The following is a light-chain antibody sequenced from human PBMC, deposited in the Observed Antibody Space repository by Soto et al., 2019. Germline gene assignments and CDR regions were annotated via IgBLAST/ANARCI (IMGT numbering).Light chain of an antibody. CDR1: QSLLHSSGYNY. V-gene: IGKV2-28*01. J-gene: IGKJ2*01. CDR3: IQTLQTPYT. CDR2: LGS. Sequence: DIVMTQSPLSLPVTPGEPASISCRSSQSLLHSSGYNYLGWYLQKPGQSPQLLIYLGSSRASEVPDRFSCSGSGTDFTLRISIVEAEDVGVYYCIQTLQTPYTFGQGTKLDFK.